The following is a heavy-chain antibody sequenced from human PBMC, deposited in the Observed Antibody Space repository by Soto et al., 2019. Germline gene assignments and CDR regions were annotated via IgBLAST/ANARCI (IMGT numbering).Heavy chain of an antibody. CDR3: ARDGIAVAGSLNGMDV. CDR2: ISYDENNR. V-gene: IGHV3-30-3*01. J-gene: IGHJ6*02. CDR1: GFTFGSYA. Sequence: PGGSLRLSCAASGFTFGSYAMHWVRQAPGKGLEWVATISYDENNRYYTDPVKGRFTISRDNSKNTVYLQVNSLRDEDTAVYYCARDGIAVAGSLNGMDVWGQGTTVTVSS. D-gene: IGHD6-19*01.